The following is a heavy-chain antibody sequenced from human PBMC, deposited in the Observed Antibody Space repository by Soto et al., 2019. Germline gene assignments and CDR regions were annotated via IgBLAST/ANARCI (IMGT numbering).Heavy chain of an antibody. Sequence: EVQLLESGGGLVLPGGSLRLSCAGSGFTFSGYAMSWVRRAPGKGLEWVSTISDSGASSYSADSVKGRFSISRDNSRNTLYLQMTSLRADDTAVYYCTKDARRTGLVGHWLGWGQGTLVTVSS. CDR2: ISDSGASS. D-gene: IGHD2-8*02. CDR1: GFTFSGYA. J-gene: IGHJ4*02. CDR3: TKDARRTGLVGHWLG. V-gene: IGHV3-23*01.